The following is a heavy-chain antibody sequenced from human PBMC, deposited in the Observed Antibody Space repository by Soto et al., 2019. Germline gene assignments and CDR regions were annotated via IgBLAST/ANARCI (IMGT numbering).Heavy chain of an antibody. CDR1: GGSISSSSYY. D-gene: IGHD3-16*01. CDR2: IYYSGST. J-gene: IGHJ4*02. Sequence: SETLSLTCTVSGGSISSSSYYWGWIRQPPGKGLEWIGSIYYSGSTYYNPSLKSRVTISVDTSKNQFSLKLSSVTAADTAVYYCARLDSSGWGYHNDYWSQGTLVTVSS. V-gene: IGHV4-39*01. CDR3: ARLDSSGWGYHNDY.